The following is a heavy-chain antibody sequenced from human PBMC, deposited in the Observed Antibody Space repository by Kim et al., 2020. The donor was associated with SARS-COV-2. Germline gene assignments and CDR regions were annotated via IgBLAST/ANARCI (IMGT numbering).Heavy chain of an antibody. V-gene: IGHV1-69*04. D-gene: IGHD1-1*01. Sequence: SVKVSCKASGGTFSSYAISWVRQAPGQGLEWMGRIIPILGIANYAQKFQGRVTITADKSTSTAYMELSSLRSEDTAVYYCARGGVGGTPPGYWGQGTLVTVSS. CDR1: GGTFSSYA. CDR2: IIPILGIA. J-gene: IGHJ4*02. CDR3: ARGGVGGTPPGY.